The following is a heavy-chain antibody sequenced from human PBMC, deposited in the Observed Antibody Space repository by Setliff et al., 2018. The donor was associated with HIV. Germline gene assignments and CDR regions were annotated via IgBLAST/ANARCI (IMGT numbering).Heavy chain of an antibody. J-gene: IGHJ6*03. CDR1: GFIFSDYF. D-gene: IGHD3-3*01. CDR3: SRGVLQFLEWSSSGDYYYYMDV. Sequence: LRLSCAASGFIFSDYFMDWVRQAPGKGLEWVGRSRNKAKSYTTEFAASVKGRFTISRDDTKSIAYLQMNSLKTEDTAVYYCSRGVLQFLEWSSSGDYYYYMDVWGKGTTVTVSS. V-gene: IGHV3-72*01. CDR2: SRNKAKSYTT.